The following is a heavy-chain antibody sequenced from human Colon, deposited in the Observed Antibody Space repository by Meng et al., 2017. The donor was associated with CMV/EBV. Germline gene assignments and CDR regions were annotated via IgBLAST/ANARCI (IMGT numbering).Heavy chain of an antibody. Sequence: SGVTFRDDYMTWIRQAPGKGLEWLSSISSDGGSRSYADSVKGRFTISRDNAKKSLDLQMNNLRVEDTATYYCARERIESSSSRWFDPWGQGTLVTVSS. D-gene: IGHD6-6*01. V-gene: IGHV3-11*01. CDR2: ISSDGGSR. CDR1: GVTFRDDY. J-gene: IGHJ5*02. CDR3: ARERIESSSSRWFDP.